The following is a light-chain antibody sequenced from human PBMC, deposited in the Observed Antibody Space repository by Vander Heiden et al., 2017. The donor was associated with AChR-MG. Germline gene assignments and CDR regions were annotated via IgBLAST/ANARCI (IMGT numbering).Light chain of an antibody. J-gene: IGLJ3*02. Sequence: QTVVTQEPSLTVSPGETVTLTCAYSTGTVTSGYYPNWFQQKPGQAPRSLIYNTNNRHSWTPARFSGSLLGGKPALTVSGVQPEDEAEYYCLLYYAGTQPNWVFGGGTKLTVL. CDR2: NTN. CDR1: TGTVTSGYY. V-gene: IGLV7-43*01. CDR3: LLYYAGTQPNWV.